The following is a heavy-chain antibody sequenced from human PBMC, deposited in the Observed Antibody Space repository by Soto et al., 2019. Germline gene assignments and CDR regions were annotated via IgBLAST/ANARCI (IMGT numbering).Heavy chain of an antibody. J-gene: IGHJ4*02. CDR3: ARGRVTAAEFDY. V-gene: IGHV3-21*04. D-gene: IGHD2-2*01. CDR1: GFTFSSYS. Sequence: AGGSLRLSCAASGFTFSSYSMNWVRQAPGKGLEWVSSISSSSSYIYYADSVKGRFTISRDNAKNSLYLQMNSLRAEDTAVYYCARGRVTAAEFDYWGQGTLVTVSS. CDR2: ISSSSSYI.